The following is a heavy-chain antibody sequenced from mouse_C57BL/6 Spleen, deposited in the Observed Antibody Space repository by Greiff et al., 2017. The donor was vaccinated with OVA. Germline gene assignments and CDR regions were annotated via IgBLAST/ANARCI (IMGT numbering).Heavy chain of an antibody. J-gene: IGHJ3*01. CDR1: GFSLTSYG. CDR3: ASSGYYVVPFAY. CDR2: IWGVGST. D-gene: IGHD2-3*01. V-gene: IGHV2-6*01. Sequence: VKVVESGPGLVAPSQSLSITCTVSGFSLTSYGVDWVRQSPGKGLEWLGVIWGVGSTNYNSALKSRLSISKDNSKSQVFLKMNSLQTDDTAMYYCASSGYYVVPFAYWGQGTLVTVSA.